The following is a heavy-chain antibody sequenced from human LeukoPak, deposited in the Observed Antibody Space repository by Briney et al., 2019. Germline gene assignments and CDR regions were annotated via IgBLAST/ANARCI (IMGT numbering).Heavy chain of an antibody. CDR2: IYSGGTT. D-gene: IGHD4-17*01. CDR1: GFIASSNY. J-gene: IGHJ4*02. V-gene: IGHV3-66*04. CDR3: ARRGYGDYAPFDY. Sequence: GGSVRLSCTASGFIASSNYMSWVRQAPGKGLEWVSLIYSGGTTSYADSVKGRFTISRDNSKNTLYLQMNSLRAEDTAVYYCARRGYGDYAPFDYWGQGALVTVSS.